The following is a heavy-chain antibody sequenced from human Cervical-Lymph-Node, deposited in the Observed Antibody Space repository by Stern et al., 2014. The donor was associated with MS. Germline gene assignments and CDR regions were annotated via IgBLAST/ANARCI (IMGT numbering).Heavy chain of an antibody. J-gene: IGHJ6*02. D-gene: IGHD6-13*01. CDR3: ARGQQLTYYYGMDV. CDR1: GYTFTGYY. CDR2: INPNSGGT. V-gene: IGHV1-2*04. Sequence: QMQLVESGAEVKKPGASVKVSCKASGYTFTGYYMHWVRQAPGQGLEWMGWINPNSGGTNYAQKFQGWVTMTRDTSISTAYMELSRLRSDDTAVYYCARGQQLTYYYGMDVWGQGTTVTVSS.